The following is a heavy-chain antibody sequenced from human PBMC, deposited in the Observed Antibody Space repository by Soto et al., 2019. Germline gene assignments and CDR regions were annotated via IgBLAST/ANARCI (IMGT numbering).Heavy chain of an antibody. Sequence: GGSLRLSCAASGFTFSTYGMHWVRQAPGKGLEWVALVSYDGSNKNYADSVKGRFAISRDNSKNMLYLQMNMLRTDDTAVYYCAKDLGFCSGGSCYSEGYFDYWGQGALVTVSS. D-gene: IGHD2-15*01. CDR1: GFTFSTYG. CDR3: AKDLGFCSGGSCYSEGYFDY. V-gene: IGHV3-30*18. J-gene: IGHJ4*02. CDR2: VSYDGSNK.